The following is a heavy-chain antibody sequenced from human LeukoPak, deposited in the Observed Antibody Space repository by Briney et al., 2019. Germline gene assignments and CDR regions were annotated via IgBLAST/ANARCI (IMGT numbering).Heavy chain of an antibody. CDR2: ISTASIAL. D-gene: IGHD5-18*01. CDR1: GFTFSEYT. CDR3: AREARGYSYGARYDIDY. J-gene: IGHJ4*02. V-gene: IGHV3-48*01. Sequence: PGGSLRLSCAASGFTFSEYTMNWVRQAPGTGREGLSYISTASIALDYADSVKGRFTISRDNAKNLLYLQMNSLRAADTAVYYCAREARGYSYGARYDIDYWGQGTLVTVSS.